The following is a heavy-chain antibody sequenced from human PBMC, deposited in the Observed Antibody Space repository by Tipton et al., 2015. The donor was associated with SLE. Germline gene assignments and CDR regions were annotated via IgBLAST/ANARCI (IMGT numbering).Heavy chain of an antibody. D-gene: IGHD6-19*01. J-gene: IGHJ4*02. CDR1: GGSISSGSYY. V-gene: IGHV4-61*09. Sequence: TLSLTCTVSGGSISSGSYYWSWIRQPAGKGLEWIGHIYTSGSTNYNPSLKSRVTISVDTSKNQFPLKLSSVTAADTAVYYCARRRWLVRGFDYWGQGTLVTVSS. CDR2: IYTSGST. CDR3: ARRRWLVRGFDY.